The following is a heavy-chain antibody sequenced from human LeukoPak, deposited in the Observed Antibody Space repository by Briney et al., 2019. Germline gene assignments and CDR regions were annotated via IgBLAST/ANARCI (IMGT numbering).Heavy chain of an antibody. CDR1: GFTFGSYG. D-gene: IGHD3-22*01. V-gene: IGHV3-23*01. CDR2: ITPNGDRT. J-gene: IGHJ1*01. Sequence: PGGSLRLSCAASGFTFGSYGMSWVRQAPGKGVEWVSFITPNGDRTSYADSVEGRFTISRDNPKNTVYMQMNSLRDEDTALYYCAIMHGYYDGSGYWVQWGQGTLVTVSS. CDR3: AIMHGYYDGSGYWVQ.